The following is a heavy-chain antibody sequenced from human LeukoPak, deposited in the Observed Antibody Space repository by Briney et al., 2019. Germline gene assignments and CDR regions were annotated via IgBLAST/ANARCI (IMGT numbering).Heavy chain of an antibody. Sequence: ASVNVSCKASGQSLTGYFIHWVRQAPGQGLEWVGRINPNSGDTNYAQKFQGRGAMTRDTSISTAFMELTRLRSDDTAVYYCARDYCSSTSCLFDYWGQGTLVTVSS. V-gene: IGHV1-2*06. J-gene: IGHJ4*02. CDR2: INPNSGDT. CDR3: ARDYCSSTSCLFDY. D-gene: IGHD2-2*01. CDR1: GQSLTGYF.